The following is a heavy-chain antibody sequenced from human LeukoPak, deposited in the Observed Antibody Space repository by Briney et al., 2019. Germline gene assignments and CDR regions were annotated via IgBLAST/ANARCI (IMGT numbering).Heavy chain of an antibody. Sequence: GGSLRLSCAASGFTVTNFYMGWVRQAPGKGLEWVSVIYSVGTTYYADSVKGRLTVSRDNSKNTLNLQMNSLRAEDTAVYFCARGYSYGEGIDYWGQGTLVTVSS. D-gene: IGHD5-18*01. J-gene: IGHJ4*02. CDR1: GFTVTNFY. CDR3: ARGYSYGEGIDY. V-gene: IGHV3-53*01. CDR2: IYSVGTT.